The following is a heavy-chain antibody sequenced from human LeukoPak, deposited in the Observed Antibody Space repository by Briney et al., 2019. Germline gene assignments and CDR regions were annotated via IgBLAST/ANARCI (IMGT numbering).Heavy chain of an antibody. CDR1: GFNFSSYA. V-gene: IGHV3-30-3*01. CDR2: ISYDGSKK. Sequence: PGGSLRLSCAASGFNFSSYAIHWVRQAPGKGLEWVAVISYDGSKKYYADSVLGRFTGSKDNDKKMVYLQMNSLTTEDTATYYCVSRYSGNVPWGTWGQGTLVTVSS. J-gene: IGHJ5*02. D-gene: IGHD3-10*01. CDR3: VSRYSGNVPWGT.